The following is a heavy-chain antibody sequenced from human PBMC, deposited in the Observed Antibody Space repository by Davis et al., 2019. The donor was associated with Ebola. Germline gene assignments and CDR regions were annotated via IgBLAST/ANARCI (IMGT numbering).Heavy chain of an antibody. V-gene: IGHV7-4-1*02. J-gene: IGHJ4*02. D-gene: IGHD3-16*01. CDR3: ARGMGELALN. CDR2: ITTNTASP. Sequence: ASVKVSCKASGYPFTDFAINWLRQTPGQRFEWLGWITTNTASPTYARGFSERFVFSLDTSVDTAFLQINNLRAEDTAIYYCARGMGELALNWGQGTLVTVSS. CDR1: GYPFTDFA.